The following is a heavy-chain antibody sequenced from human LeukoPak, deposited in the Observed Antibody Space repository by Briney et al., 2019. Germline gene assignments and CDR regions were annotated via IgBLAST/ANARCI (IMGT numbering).Heavy chain of an antibody. D-gene: IGHD3-16*01. CDR2: ISSSSSYI. CDR3: AREKRALNPWGTAAFDI. J-gene: IGHJ3*02. V-gene: IGHV3-21*01. CDR1: GFTFSSYS. Sequence: GGSLRLSCAASGFTFSSYSMNWVRQAPGKGLEWVSSISSSSSYIYYADSVKGRFTISRDNAKNSLYLQMNSLRAEDTAVYYCAREKRALNPWGTAAFDIWGQGTMVTVSS.